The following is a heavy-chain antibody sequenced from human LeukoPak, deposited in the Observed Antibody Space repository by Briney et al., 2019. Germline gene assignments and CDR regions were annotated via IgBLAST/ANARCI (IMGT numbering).Heavy chain of an antibody. J-gene: IGHJ4*02. CDR3: ARGGSSSWYPNFDY. D-gene: IGHD6-13*01. V-gene: IGHV4-59*08. Sequence: PSETLSLTCTVSGGSISSYYWSWIQQPPGKGLEWIGYIYYSGSTNYNPSLKSRVTISVDTSKNQFSLKLSSVTAADTAVYYCARGGSSSWYPNFDYWGQGTLVTVSS. CDR1: GGSISSYY. CDR2: IYYSGST.